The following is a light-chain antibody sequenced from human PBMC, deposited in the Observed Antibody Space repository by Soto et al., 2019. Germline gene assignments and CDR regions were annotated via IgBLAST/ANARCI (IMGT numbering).Light chain of an antibody. V-gene: IGKV3-15*01. J-gene: IGKJ2*01. CDR1: QSVSNK. CDR3: QQYKNWPPAYT. CDR2: DAS. Sequence: EIVMTQSPVTLSVSPGERATLSCRASQSVSNKLAWYQQKPGQAPRLLISDASTRATGVPARFSGGGSGTEFTLTISSLQSEDFAIYFCQQYKNWPPAYTFGQGTKLEIK.